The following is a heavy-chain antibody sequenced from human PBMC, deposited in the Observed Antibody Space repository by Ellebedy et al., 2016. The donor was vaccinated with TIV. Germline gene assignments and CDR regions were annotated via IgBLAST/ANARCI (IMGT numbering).Heavy chain of an antibody. J-gene: IGHJ4*02. V-gene: IGHV3-30-3*01. D-gene: IGHD5-24*01. CDR1: GFTFSGYG. CDR3: ARDRGDGYNQIDY. Sequence: GGSLRLSXAASGFTFSGYGIHWVRQTPGRGLESVAVISHDGSSKYYADSVKGRFTISRDNSNNTLYLQLNSLRDEDTAVYYCARDRGDGYNQIDYWGQGTLVTVST. CDR2: ISHDGSSK.